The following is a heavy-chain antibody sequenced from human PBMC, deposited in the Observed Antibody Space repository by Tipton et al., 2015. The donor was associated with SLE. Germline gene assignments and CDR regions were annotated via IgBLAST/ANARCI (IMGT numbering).Heavy chain of an antibody. D-gene: IGHD4-17*01. J-gene: IGHJ4*02. V-gene: IGHV3-15*01. Sequence: SLRLSCAASGFTFSNAWMSWVRQAPGKGLEWVGRIKSKTDGGTTDYAAPVKGRFTISRDDSKNTLYLQMNSLKTEDTAVYYCTTAWDYGDHGRVPWGQGTLVTVSS. CDR3: TTAWDYGDHGRVP. CDR1: GFTFSNAW. CDR2: IKSKTDGGTT.